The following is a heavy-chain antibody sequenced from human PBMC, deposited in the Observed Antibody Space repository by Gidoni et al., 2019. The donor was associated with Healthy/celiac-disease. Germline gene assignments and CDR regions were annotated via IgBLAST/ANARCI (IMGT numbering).Heavy chain of an antibody. J-gene: IGHJ6*02. Sequence: QVQLVESGGGVVQPGRSLSLSCAASGFTFSSYGMHWVRQAPGKGLEWVAVIWYDGSNKYYADSVKGRFTISRDNSKNTLYLQMNSLRAEDTAVYYCARVKIAAAGSYYYYYYGMDVWGQGTTVTVSS. CDR3: ARVKIAAAGSYYYYYYGMDV. CDR1: GFTFSSYG. D-gene: IGHD6-13*01. V-gene: IGHV3-33*01. CDR2: IWYDGSNK.